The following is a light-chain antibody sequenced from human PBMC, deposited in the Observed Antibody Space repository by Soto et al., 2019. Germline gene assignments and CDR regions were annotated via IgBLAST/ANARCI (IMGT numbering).Light chain of an antibody. J-gene: IGKJ4*01. CDR1: QSVFYSSNNRNY. Sequence: DIVMTQSPDSLAVSLGERAPINCKSSQSVFYSSNNRNYLAWYQQKPGQPPKLLIYWASTRESGVPDRFSGSGSGTDFTLTISSLQADDVAVYYCQQYYSTPFTCGGGTKVEIK. CDR2: WAS. V-gene: IGKV4-1*01. CDR3: QQYYSTPFT.